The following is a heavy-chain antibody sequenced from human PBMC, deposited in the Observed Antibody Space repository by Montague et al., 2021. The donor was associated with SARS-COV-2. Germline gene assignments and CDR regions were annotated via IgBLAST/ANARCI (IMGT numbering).Heavy chain of an antibody. CDR2: TYLSGFT. J-gene: IGHJ4*02. CDR3: ARGGLGNRGFDY. CDR1: DVSLSSSTW. V-gene: IGHV4-4*02. Sequence: SETLSLTCVVSDVSLSSSTWWCWVRQSPGESLVWFGETYLSGFTQYNPSVKSRVTISLDDSRSQFSLRLTSVTAADTAVYFCARGGLGNRGFDYWGQGALVP. D-gene: IGHD3/OR15-3a*01.